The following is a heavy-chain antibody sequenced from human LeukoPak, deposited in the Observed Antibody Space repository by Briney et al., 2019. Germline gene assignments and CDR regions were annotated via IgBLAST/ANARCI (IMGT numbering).Heavy chain of an antibody. CDR3: AKYGYYTAGMVV. D-gene: IGHD4-17*01. CDR2: IKEDGSKG. V-gene: IGHV3-7*01. Sequence: PGGSLRLSCAVSGFTFSSYAMHWVRQAPGKGLEWMANIKEDGSKGYYVGSLKGRFTISRDNANNSLFLQMNSLRAEDTAVYYCAKYGYYTAGMVVWGQGTSVTVSS. CDR1: GFTFSSYA. J-gene: IGHJ6*02.